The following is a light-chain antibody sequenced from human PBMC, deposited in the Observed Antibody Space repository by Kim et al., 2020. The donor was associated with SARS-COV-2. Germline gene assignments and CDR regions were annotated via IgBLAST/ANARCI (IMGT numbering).Light chain of an antibody. J-gene: IGLJ2*01. Sequence: SPGQSVTTSAPGPSSDVGGYNYVSWYQQHPGKAPKLMIYDVSTRPSGVPDRFSGSKSGNTASLTISGLQAEDEADYYCCSYAGSVVFGGGTQLTVL. CDR3: CSYAGSVV. CDR1: SSDVGGYNY. V-gene: IGLV2-11*01. CDR2: DVS.